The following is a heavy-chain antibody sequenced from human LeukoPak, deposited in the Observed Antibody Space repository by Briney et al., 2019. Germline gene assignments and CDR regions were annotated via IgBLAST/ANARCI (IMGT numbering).Heavy chain of an antibody. D-gene: IGHD4-17*01. V-gene: IGHV4-34*01. CDR3: ARGRPLAYGDYQYYFDY. CDR1: GFTFSDYY. Sequence: GSLRLSCAASGFTFSDYYMSWIRQAPGKGLEWIGEINHSGSTNYNPSLKSRVTISVDTSKNQFSLKLSSVTAADTAVYYCARGRPLAYGDYQYYFDYWGQGTLVTVSS. CDR2: INHSGST. J-gene: IGHJ4*02.